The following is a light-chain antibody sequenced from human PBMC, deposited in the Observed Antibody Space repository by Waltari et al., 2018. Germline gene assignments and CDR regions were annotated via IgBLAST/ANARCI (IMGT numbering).Light chain of an antibody. J-gene: IGLJ2*01. CDR3: QSYDSSLSGRGV. Sequence: QSVLTPPPSVSGAPGQRVTISCTGSSSHTGAGYDVHWYQQLPGTAPKLLSYGNSNRPSGVPDRFSGSKSGTSASLAITGLQAEDEADYYCQSYDSSLSGRGVFGGGTKLTVL. V-gene: IGLV1-40*01. CDR2: GNS. CDR1: SSHTGAGYD.